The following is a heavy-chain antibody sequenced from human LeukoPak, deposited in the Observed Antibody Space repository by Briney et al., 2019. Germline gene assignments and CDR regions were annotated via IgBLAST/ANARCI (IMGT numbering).Heavy chain of an antibody. D-gene: IGHD2-2*02. J-gene: IGHJ4*02. CDR2: IYYSGST. CDR1: GGSISSGGSS. Sequence: SQTLSLTCTVSGGSISSGGSSWSWLRQHPGKGLEWIGYIYYSGSTYYNPSLKSRISISVDTSQNQFSLKLSSVTAADTAVYYCARTIVVVPATIISYYFDYWGQGTLVTVSS. V-gene: IGHV4-31*03. CDR3: ARTIVVVPATIISYYFDY.